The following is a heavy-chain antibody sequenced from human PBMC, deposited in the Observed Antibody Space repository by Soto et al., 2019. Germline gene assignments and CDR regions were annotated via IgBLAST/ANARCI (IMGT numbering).Heavy chain of an antibody. CDR3: ARDYPGWSYYDY. J-gene: IGHJ4*02. V-gene: IGHV3-7*03. CDR2: INQDGSEK. D-gene: IGHD3-3*01. CDR1: GFTFSSYW. Sequence: EVQVVESGGGLVQPGGSLRLSCAASGFTFSSYWMSWVRQAPGKGLEWVARINQDGSEKYYVDSVKGRFTISRDNAKNSLYLQMNSLRAEDTAVYYCARDYPGWSYYDYWGQGTLVTVSS.